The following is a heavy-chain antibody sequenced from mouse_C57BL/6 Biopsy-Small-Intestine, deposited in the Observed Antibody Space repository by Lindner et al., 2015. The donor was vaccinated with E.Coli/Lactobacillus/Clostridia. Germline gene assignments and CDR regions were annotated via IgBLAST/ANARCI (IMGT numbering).Heavy chain of an antibody. Sequence: VQLQESGPELVKPGASVKISCKASGNSFTGYYMNWVKRSPEKSLEWIGEINPTNGGTTYNQKFRARATMTVDESSSTAYLQLKSLTSEDSAVYYCTRSSRGRTYPDSWGQGTTLTVSS. V-gene: IGHV1-42*01. CDR3: TRSSRGRTYPDS. CDR2: INPTNGGT. CDR1: GNSFTGYY. D-gene: IGHD1-1*01. J-gene: IGHJ2*01.